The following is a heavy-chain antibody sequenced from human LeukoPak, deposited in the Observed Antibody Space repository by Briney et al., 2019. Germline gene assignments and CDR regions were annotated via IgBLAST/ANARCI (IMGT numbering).Heavy chain of an antibody. D-gene: IGHD3-3*01. CDR2: ISYDGSNK. Sequence: GGSLRLSCAASGFTFSSYAMHWVRQAPGKGLEWVAVISYDGSNKYYADSVKGRFTISRDNSKNTLYLQMNSLRAEDTAVYYCARGSGRLDYWGQGALVTVSS. CDR3: ARGSGRLDY. CDR1: GFTFSSYA. J-gene: IGHJ4*02. V-gene: IGHV3-30-3*01.